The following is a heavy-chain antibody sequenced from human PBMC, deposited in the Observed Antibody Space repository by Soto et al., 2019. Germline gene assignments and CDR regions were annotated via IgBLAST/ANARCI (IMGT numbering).Heavy chain of an antibody. J-gene: IGHJ3*02. Sequence: QVQLVESGGGVVQPGRSLRLSCAASGFTFSSYGMHWVRQAPGKGLEWVAVIWYDGSNKYYADSVKGRFTISRDNSKNTLYLQMNSLRAEDTAVYYCARDRGIVNGAFDNWGQGTMVTVSS. CDR3: ARDRGIVNGAFDN. CDR2: IWYDGSNK. CDR1: GFTFSSYG. V-gene: IGHV3-33*01. D-gene: IGHD2-21*01.